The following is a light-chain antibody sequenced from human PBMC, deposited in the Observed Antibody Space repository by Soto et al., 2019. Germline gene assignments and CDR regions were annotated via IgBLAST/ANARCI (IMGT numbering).Light chain of an antibody. CDR3: QQYNNWTPS. V-gene: IGKV3-15*01. CDR2: GAS. Sequence: EIVMTQSPATLSVSPGERATLSCRASQSVSSNLAWYQQKPGQAPRLLIYGASTRATGIPARFSGSGSGTEFTLTISSLKHEDFAVYYCQQYNNWTPSFGPGTKVDIK. CDR1: QSVSSN. J-gene: IGKJ3*01.